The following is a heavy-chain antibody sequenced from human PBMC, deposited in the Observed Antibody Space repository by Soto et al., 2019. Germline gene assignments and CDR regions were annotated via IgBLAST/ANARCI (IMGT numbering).Heavy chain of an antibody. CDR1: GGTFSSYA. J-gene: IGHJ6*02. V-gene: IGHV1-69*01. Sequence: QVQLVQSGAEVKKPGSSVKVSCKASGGTFSSYAISWVRQAPGQGLEWMGGIIPIFGTANYAQKFQGRVTITADESTSTAYMELSSLRPEDTAVYYCARSKKSYDFWSGYYEAFVWGQGTTVTVSS. CDR3: ARSKKSYDFWSGYYEAFV. D-gene: IGHD3-3*01. CDR2: IIPIFGTA.